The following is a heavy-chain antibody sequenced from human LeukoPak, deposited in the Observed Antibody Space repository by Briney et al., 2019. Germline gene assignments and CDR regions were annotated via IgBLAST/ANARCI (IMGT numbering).Heavy chain of an antibody. Sequence: PGGSLRLSCAASGFTFSSYAMSWARQAPGKGLEWVSAISGSGGSTYYADSVKGRFTISRDNSKNTLYLQMNSLRAEDTAVYYCAKDTQWLVLLGPSDYWGQGTLVTVSS. J-gene: IGHJ4*02. CDR2: ISGSGGST. D-gene: IGHD6-19*01. V-gene: IGHV3-23*01. CDR3: AKDTQWLVLLGPSDY. CDR1: GFTFSSYA.